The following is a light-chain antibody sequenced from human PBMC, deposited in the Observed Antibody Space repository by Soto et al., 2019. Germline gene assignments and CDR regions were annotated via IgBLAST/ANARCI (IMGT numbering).Light chain of an antibody. J-gene: IGKJ1*01. CDR1: QSVLYSSNNKNY. V-gene: IGKV4-1*01. Sequence: DIVMTQSPDSLAVSLGERATINCKSSQSVLYSSNNKNYLAWYQQKPGQPPKLLIYWASTRDSGVPDRFSGSGSGTDFTLTISSLQAEYVAVYYCQQYYSTPWTFGQGTKVEIK. CDR3: QQYYSTPWT. CDR2: WAS.